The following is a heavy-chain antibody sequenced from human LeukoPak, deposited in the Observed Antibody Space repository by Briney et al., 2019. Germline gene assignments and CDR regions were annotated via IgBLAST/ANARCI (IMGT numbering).Heavy chain of an antibody. V-gene: IGHV3-7*03. CDR3: ARDSWRRLEYMDV. J-gene: IGHJ6*03. Sequence: GGSLRLSCAASGFTFSTYWMSWVRQAPGKGLEWVAHIKEDGSEKYYVDSVKGRFTISRDNAKNSLYLQMNSLRAEDTAVYCCARDSWRRLEYMDVWGKGTTVTVSS. CDR1: GFTFSTYW. CDR2: IKEDGSEK. D-gene: IGHD1-1*01.